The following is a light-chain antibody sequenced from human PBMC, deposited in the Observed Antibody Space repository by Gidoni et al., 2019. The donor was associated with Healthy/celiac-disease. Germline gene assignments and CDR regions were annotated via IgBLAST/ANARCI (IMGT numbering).Light chain of an antibody. CDR1: QSISSY. CDR3: QQSYSTPLT. CDR2: AAS. V-gene: IGKV1-39*01. Sequence: DIQMPQSPSSLSASVGDRVTITCRASQSISSYLNWYQQKPGKAPKLLIYAASSLQSGVPSRFSGSGSGTDFTFTISSLQPEDFATYYCQQSYSTPLTFGQXTKVEIK. J-gene: IGKJ1*01.